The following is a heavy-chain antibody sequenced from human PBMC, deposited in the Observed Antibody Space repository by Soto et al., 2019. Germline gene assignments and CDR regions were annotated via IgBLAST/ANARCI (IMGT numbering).Heavy chain of an antibody. CDR3: ARKRVTIFGVVIIDYYGMDV. CDR2: IIPIFGTA. CDR1: GGTFSSYA. J-gene: IGHJ6*02. V-gene: IGHV1-69*06. D-gene: IGHD3-3*01. Sequence: SVKVSCKASGGTFSSYAISWVRRAPGQGLEWTGGIIPIFGTANYAQKFQGRVTITADKSTSTAYMELSSLRSEDTAVYYCARKRVTIFGVVIIDYYGMDVWGQGTTVTVSS.